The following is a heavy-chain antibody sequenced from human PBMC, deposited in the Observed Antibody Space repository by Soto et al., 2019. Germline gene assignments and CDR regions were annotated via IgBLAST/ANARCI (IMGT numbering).Heavy chain of an antibody. Sequence: EVQVVESGGGLVKPGGSLTLSCNFTFSLYSMNWVRQAPGKGLEWVASISSGAAYIKYADSVQGRFTISRDNAKSSVSLPTSSLRVEDTAVYFCTRDEGGSYDSWFHPWGQGTQVTVSA. D-gene: IGHD1-26*01. J-gene: IGHJ5*02. CDR2: ISSGAAYI. V-gene: IGHV3-21*01. CDR1: TFSLYS. CDR3: TRDEGGSYDSWFHP.